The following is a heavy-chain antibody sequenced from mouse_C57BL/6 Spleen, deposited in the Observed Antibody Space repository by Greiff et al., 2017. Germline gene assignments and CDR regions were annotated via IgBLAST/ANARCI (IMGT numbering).Heavy chain of an antibody. J-gene: IGHJ1*03. CDR2: INPNNGGT. CDR3: ATDGYYRYCDG. D-gene: IGHD2-3*01. CDR1: GYTFTDYN. Sequence: VQLQQSGPELVKPGASVKMSCKASGYTFTDYNMHWVKQSHGKSLEWIGYINPNNGGTSYNQKFKGKATLTVNKSSSTAYMELRSLTSEDSAVYYCATDGYYRYCDGWGTGTTVTVSS. V-gene: IGHV1-22*01.